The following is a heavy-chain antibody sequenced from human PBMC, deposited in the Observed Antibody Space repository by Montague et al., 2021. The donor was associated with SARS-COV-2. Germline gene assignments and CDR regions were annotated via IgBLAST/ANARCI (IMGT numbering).Heavy chain of an antibody. CDR3: ARDGVLRYVDWLGDRYGMDV. V-gene: IGHV4-61*01. J-gene: IGHJ6*02. Sequence: SETLSLTCTVSGGSVSSGSYYWSWIRQPPGKGLEWIGYIYYSGSTNYNPSLKSRVTISVDTSKNQFSLKLSSVTAAATAVYYCARDGVLRYVDWLGDRYGMDVWGQGTTVTVSS. CDR2: IYYSGST. D-gene: IGHD3-9*01. CDR1: GGSVSSGSYY.